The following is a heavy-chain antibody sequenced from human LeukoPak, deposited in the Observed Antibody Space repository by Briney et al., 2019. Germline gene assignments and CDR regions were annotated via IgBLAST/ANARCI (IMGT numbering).Heavy chain of an antibody. J-gene: IGHJ5*02. CDR1: GYTFTSYA. D-gene: IGHD3-10*01. Sequence: ASVKVSCKASGYTFTSYAMHWVRQAPGQRLEWMGWINAANGDTRYSQEFQGRVTMTRDTSISTVYMELSRLRSDDTAVYYCARAPPITRGPFDPWGQGTLVTVSS. CDR3: ARAPPITRGPFDP. V-gene: IGHV1-3*01. CDR2: INAANGDT.